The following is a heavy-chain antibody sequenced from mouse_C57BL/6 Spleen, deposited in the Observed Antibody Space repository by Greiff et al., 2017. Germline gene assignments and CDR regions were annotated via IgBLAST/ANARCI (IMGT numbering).Heavy chain of an antibody. CDR3: ARDRGYGNYYFDY. CDR2: INYDGSST. D-gene: IGHD2-1*01. J-gene: IGHJ2*01. V-gene: IGHV5-16*01. Sequence: EVMLVESEGGLVQPGSSMKLSCTASGFTFSDYYMAWVRQVPEKGLEWVATINYDGSSTSYLSSLKSRFIIARDNEKKIRYLQMSMLKSEDTATYYCARDRGYGNYYFDYWGQGTTLTVSS. CDR1: GFTFSDYY.